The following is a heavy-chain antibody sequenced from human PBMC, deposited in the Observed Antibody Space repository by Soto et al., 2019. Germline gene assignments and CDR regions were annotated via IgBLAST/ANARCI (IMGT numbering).Heavy chain of an antibody. CDR1: GFRFTSHW. J-gene: IGHJ3*01. V-gene: IGHV5-51*01. CDR2: IFPGDSDS. Sequence: PGESLMISCQADGFRFTSHWIAWLRQVPGKGLEWMGFIFPGDSDSTYSPSFQGQVTFSADKSINTAYLHWSGLRTSDSAIYYCARPLRYQDAFDLWGQGTAVTVSS. D-gene: IGHD3-9*01. CDR3: ARPLRYQDAFDL.